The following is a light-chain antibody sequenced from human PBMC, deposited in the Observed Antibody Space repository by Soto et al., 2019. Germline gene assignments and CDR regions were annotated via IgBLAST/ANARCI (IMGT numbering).Light chain of an antibody. CDR2: LGS. CDR1: QSLLHSNGYNY. Sequence: DIVMTQSPLSLPVTPGEPASISCRSSQSLLHSNGYNYLDWYLQKPGQSPQLLIYLGSNRSSGVPDRFSGSGSGTDSTLTISRVEAEDVGVYYCMQALQTPLFGQGTKVEIK. CDR3: MQALQTPL. J-gene: IGKJ1*01. V-gene: IGKV2-28*01.